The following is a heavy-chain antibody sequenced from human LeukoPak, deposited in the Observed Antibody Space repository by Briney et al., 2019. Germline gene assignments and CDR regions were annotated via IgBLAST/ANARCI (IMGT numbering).Heavy chain of an antibody. J-gene: IGHJ4*02. CDR2: INPNSGGT. V-gene: IGHV1-2*02. Sequence: ASVKVSCKASGYTFTGYYMHWVRQAPGQGLEWMGWINPNSGGTNYAQKFQGRVTITADESTSTAYMELSSLRSEDTAVYYCARDHLWGQGTLVTVSS. CDR3: ARDHL. CDR1: GYTFTGYY.